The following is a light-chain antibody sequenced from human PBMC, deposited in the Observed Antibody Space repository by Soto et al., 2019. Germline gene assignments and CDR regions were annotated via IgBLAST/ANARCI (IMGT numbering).Light chain of an antibody. V-gene: IGKV1-27*01. CDR2: AAS. CDR1: QGIGNY. CDR3: QKYNSAPRT. J-gene: IGKJ1*01. Sequence: DIQMTQSPSSLSASLGDRVNITCRESQGIGNYLAWYQLQTGKVPKLLIYAASTLQSGVPSRFSGSGSGTDFTLTISSLQPEDVATYFCQKYNSAPRTFGQGTKVEI.